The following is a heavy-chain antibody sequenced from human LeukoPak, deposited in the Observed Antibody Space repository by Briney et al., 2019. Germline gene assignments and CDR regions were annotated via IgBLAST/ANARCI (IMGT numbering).Heavy chain of an antibody. CDR3: NPLGYMDV. V-gene: IGHV4-4*07. D-gene: IGHD1-1*01. Sequence: SETLSLTCTVSGGSISIYYWNWIRQPAGGGLEWIGRIFTSGITNYNPSLKSRVTMSVDTSKNQFSLNLSSVTAADTAVYYYNPLGYMDVWGKGTTVTVSS. CDR2: IFTSGIT. CDR1: GGSISIYY. J-gene: IGHJ6*03.